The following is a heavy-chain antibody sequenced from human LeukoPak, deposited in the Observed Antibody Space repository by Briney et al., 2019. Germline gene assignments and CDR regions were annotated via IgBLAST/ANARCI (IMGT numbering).Heavy chain of an antibody. J-gene: IGHJ4*02. CDR2: ISYDGSNK. D-gene: IGHD5/OR15-5a*01. V-gene: IGHV3-30*04. CDR1: GFTFSSYA. Sequence: GGSLRLSCAASGFTFSSYAMHWVRQAPGKGLEWVAVISYDGSNKYYADSVKGRFTISRDNSRNTVYLQMSSLRAEDTAIYYCVKGVYSVFPDSRVLDYWGQGTLVTVSS. CDR3: VKGVYSVFPDSRVLDY.